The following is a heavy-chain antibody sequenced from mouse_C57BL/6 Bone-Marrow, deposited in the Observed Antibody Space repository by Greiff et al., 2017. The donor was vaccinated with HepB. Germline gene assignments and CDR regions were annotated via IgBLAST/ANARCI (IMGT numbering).Heavy chain of an antibody. J-gene: IGHJ4*01. D-gene: IGHD2-4*01. CDR1: GYTFTSYW. CDR3: ARRDDSLYAMDY. Sequence: QVQLKQPGAELVRPGSSVKLSCKASGYTFTSYWMHWVKQRPIQGLEWIGNIDPSDSETHYNQKFKDKATLTVDKSSSTAYMQLSSLTSEDSAVYYCARRDDSLYAMDYWGQGTSVTVSS. V-gene: IGHV1-52*01. CDR2: IDPSDSET.